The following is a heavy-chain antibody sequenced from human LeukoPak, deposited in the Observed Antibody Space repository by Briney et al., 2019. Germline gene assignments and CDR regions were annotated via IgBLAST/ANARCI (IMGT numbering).Heavy chain of an antibody. CDR3: AQGYSSGWYPY. Sequence: GGSLRLSCAASGFSVSSFGMSWVRQAPGKGLEWVSAISVNGETTWYADSVKGRFIISRDNSKNTPYLQLSSLRAEDTAVYYCAQGYSSGWYPYWGQGSLVSVSS. D-gene: IGHD6-19*01. J-gene: IGHJ4*02. CDR1: GFSVSSFG. CDR2: ISVNGETT. V-gene: IGHV3-23*01.